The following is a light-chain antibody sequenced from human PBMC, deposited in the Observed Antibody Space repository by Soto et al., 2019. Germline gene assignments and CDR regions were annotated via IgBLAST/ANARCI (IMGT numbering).Light chain of an antibody. CDR2: GAS. CDR1: QSVSSSY. Sequence: EIVLTQSPGTLSLSPGERATLSCRASQSVSSSYLAWYQQTPGQAPRLLIYGASSRATGIPDRFSGSGSGTDFTLSISTLEPEDFAVYYCHQYGSSPPRTFAQETKLEI. CDR3: HQYGSSPPRT. J-gene: IGKJ2*01. V-gene: IGKV3-20*01.